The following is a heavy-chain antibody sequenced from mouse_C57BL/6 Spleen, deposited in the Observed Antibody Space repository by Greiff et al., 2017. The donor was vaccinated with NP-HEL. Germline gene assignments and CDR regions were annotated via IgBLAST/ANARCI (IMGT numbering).Heavy chain of an antibody. CDR3: AREGDYYGSPFAY. Sequence: QVQLQQSGPELVKPGASVKISCKASGYAFSSSWMNWVKPRPGKGLEWIGRIYPGDGDTNYNGKFKGKATLTADKSSSTAYMQLSSLTSEDSAVYFCAREGDYYGSPFAYWGQGTLVTVSA. J-gene: IGHJ3*01. CDR2: IYPGDGDT. D-gene: IGHD1-1*01. V-gene: IGHV1-82*01. CDR1: GYAFSSSW.